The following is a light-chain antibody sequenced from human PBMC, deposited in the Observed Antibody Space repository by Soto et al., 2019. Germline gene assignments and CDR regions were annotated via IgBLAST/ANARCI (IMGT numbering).Light chain of an antibody. J-gene: IGKJ1*01. CDR1: QSIGSN. V-gene: IGKV3-15*01. CDR2: DAS. Sequence: EIVLTQSPGPLSLSPGERASLSCRASQSIGSNLAWYQQKPGQAPRLLIYDASARATGIPARFSGSGSGTEFTLTISSLQSEDFAVYYCQQYNNWPPWTFGQGTKVDI. CDR3: QQYNNWPPWT.